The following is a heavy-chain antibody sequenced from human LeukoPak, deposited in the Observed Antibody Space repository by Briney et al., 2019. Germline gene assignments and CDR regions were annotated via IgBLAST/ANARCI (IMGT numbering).Heavy chain of an antibody. Sequence: SETLSLTCAVYGGSFSGYYWSWIRQPPGKGLEWIGEINHSGSTNYNPSLKSRVTISVDTSKNQFSLKLSSVTAADTAMYYCARTKKVDHGDYENYFDYWGQGMRVTVSS. D-gene: IGHD4-17*01. CDR3: ARTKKVDHGDYENYFDY. J-gene: IGHJ4*02. CDR1: GGSFSGYY. V-gene: IGHV4-34*01. CDR2: INHSGST.